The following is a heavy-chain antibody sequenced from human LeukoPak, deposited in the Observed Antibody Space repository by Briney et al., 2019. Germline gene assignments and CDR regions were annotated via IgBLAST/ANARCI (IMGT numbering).Heavy chain of an antibody. CDR3: AREYDILTGYYTN. D-gene: IGHD3-9*01. CDR1: GYSFTSYW. CDR2: IYPGDSDT. V-gene: IGHV5-51*01. Sequence: GESLKISCKGSGYSFTSYWIGWVRQMPGKGPEWMGIIYPGDSDTRYSPSFQGQVTISADKSISTAYLQWSSLKASDTAMYYCAREYDILTGYYTNWGQGTLVTVSS. J-gene: IGHJ4*02.